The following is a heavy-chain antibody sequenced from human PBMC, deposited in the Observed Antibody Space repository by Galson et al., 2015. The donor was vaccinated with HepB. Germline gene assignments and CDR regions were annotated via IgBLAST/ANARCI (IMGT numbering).Heavy chain of an antibody. Sequence: SLRLSCAASGFTFKTFGMHWVRQAPGKGLEWVAVIWYGGTNKDYAESVKGRFTISRDDSKNTLYLQMNSLRAEDTAVYYCARVGGGLGTFEYYFDYWGQGTLVTVSS. CDR3: ARVGGGLGTFEYYFDY. J-gene: IGHJ4*02. V-gene: IGHV3-33*01. CDR2: IWYGGTNK. D-gene: IGHD3-16*01. CDR1: GFTFKTFG.